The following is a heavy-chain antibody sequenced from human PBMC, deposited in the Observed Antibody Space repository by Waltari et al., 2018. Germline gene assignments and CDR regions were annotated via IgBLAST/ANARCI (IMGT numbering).Heavy chain of an antibody. V-gene: IGHV4-34*03. CDR1: GESFRGFY. CDR2: IDSSGKST. J-gene: IGHJ4*02. Sequence: QVQLQQGGAGLLQPSDTLSLTCAVFGESFRGFYWTWIRQSPGKGLEWVAYIDSSGKSTYYGDSVQGRFTISRDNGQNTMFLQMRDLRAEDSGTYFCTTAMITFGGLGYWGQGTPVTVSS. D-gene: IGHD3-16*01. CDR3: TTAMITFGGLGY.